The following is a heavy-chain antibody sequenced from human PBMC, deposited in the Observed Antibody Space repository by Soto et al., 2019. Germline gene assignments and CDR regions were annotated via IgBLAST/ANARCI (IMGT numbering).Heavy chain of an antibody. CDR1: GGSISSGGYS. CDR3: ASSHAGAHITAAVH. J-gene: IGHJ4*02. V-gene: IGHV4-30-2*01. Sequence: QLQLQESGSGLVKPSQTLSLTCAVSGGSISSGGYSWGWFGSHQGKGLGGIGYIYHSGSTYKNPSLKSRVTISVDRSKNQFSLKLSSVTAADTAVYYCASSHAGAHITAAVHWGQGTLVTVSS. CDR2: IYHSGST. D-gene: IGHD6-13*01.